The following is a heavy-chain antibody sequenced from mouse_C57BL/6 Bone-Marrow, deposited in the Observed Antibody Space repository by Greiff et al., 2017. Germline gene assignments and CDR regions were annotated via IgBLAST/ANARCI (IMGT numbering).Heavy chain of an antibody. CDR3: ARHPYYGSSYGYFDY. D-gene: IGHD1-1*01. Sequence: EVQRVESGGGLVKPGGSLKLSCAASGFTFSDYGMHWVRQAPEKGLEWVAYISSGSSTIYYADTVKGRFTISRDNAKKTVFLQMTSLRSEDTAMYYCARHPYYGSSYGYFDYWGQGTTLTVSS. J-gene: IGHJ2*01. CDR2: ISSGSSTI. V-gene: IGHV5-17*01. CDR1: GFTFSDYG.